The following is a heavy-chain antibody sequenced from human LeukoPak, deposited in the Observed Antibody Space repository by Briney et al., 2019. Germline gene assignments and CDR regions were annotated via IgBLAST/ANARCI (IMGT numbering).Heavy chain of an antibody. CDR1: GGSISSSSYY. V-gene: IGHV4-39*01. D-gene: IGHD3-3*01. J-gene: IGHJ5*02. CDR2: IYYSGST. CDR3: ARIITYYDFSCWFDP. Sequence: SETLSLTCTVSGGSISSSSYYWGWLRQSPGKGLEWIGSIYYSGSTYYNPSLKSRVTISVDTSKNQFSLKLSSVTAADTAVYYCARIITYYDFSCWFDPWGQGTLVTVSS.